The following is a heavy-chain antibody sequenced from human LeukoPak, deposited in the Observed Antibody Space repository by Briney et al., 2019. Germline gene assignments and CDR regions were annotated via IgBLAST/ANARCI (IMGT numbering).Heavy chain of an antibody. Sequence: ASVKVSCKASGHTFTSYYMHWVRQAPGQGLEWMGIINPSGGSTSYAQKFQGRVTMTRDMSTSTVYMELSSLRSEDTAVYYCARSLGGAMVTRSGHYWGQGTLVTVSS. V-gene: IGHV1-46*01. CDR1: GHTFTSYY. D-gene: IGHD5-18*01. J-gene: IGHJ4*02. CDR2: INPSGGST. CDR3: ARSLGGAMVTRSGHY.